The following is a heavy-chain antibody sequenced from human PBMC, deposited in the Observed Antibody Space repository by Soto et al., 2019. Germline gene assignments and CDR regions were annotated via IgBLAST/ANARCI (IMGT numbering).Heavy chain of an antibody. CDR3: ASTAEYYYYGMDV. Sequence: EVQLVESGGGLVQPGGSLRLSCAASGFTFSRYSMNWVRQAPWKGLEWVSYISSSSSTIYYADSVKGRFTISRDNAKNSLYLQMNSLRDEDTAVYYCASTAEYYYYGMDVWGQGTTVTVSS. CDR1: GFTFSRYS. CDR2: ISSSSSTI. J-gene: IGHJ6*01. V-gene: IGHV3-48*02.